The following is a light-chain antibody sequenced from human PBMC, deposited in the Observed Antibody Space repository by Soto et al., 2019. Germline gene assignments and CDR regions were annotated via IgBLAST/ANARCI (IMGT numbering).Light chain of an antibody. V-gene: IGKV3-20*01. J-gene: IGKJ3*01. CDR1: QSVTSSY. CDR3: HQYGGSQFT. Sequence: EIVLTQSPGTLSLSPGERATLSCRASQSVTSSYLAWSQQKPGQAPRVLFFGASSRAAGVPDRFSGSGSGTDFTLTISRLEPEDFAVYYCHQYGGSQFTFDPGTTVDIK. CDR2: GAS.